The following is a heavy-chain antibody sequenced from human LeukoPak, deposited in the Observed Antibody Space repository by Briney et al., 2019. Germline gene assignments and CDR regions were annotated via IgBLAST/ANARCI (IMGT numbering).Heavy chain of an antibody. J-gene: IGHJ4*02. CDR1: GGSFSGYY. Sequence: KPSETLSLTCAVYGGSFSGYYWSWIRQPPGKGLEWIGEINHSRSTNYNPSLKSRVTISVDTSKNQFSLKLSSVTAADTAVYYCARGHIVVVPAATYYFDYWGQGTLVTVSS. V-gene: IGHV4-34*01. D-gene: IGHD2-2*01. CDR3: ARGHIVVVPAATYYFDY. CDR2: INHSRST.